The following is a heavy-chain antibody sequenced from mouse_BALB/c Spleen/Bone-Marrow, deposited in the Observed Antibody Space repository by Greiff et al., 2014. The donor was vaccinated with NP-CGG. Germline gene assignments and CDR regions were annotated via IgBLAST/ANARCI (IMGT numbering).Heavy chain of an antibody. D-gene: IGHD2-1*01. J-gene: IGHJ4*01. CDR3: ARRYGNYDTMDY. Sequence: VKLMESAAELARPGASVKMSCKASGYTFTSYTMHWVKQRPGQGLEWIGYINPSSGYIEYNQKFKDKTTLTADKSSSTAYMQLSSLTSEDSAVYYCARRYGNYDTMDYWGQGTSVTVSS. CDR2: INPSSGYI. V-gene: IGHV1-4*02. CDR1: GYTFTSYT.